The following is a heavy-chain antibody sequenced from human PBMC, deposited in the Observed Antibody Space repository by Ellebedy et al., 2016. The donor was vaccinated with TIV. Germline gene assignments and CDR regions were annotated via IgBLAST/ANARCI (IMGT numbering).Heavy chain of an antibody. Sequence: GESLKISCAASGFTFSTYSMNWVRQAPGKGLEWVASISSSSSYIYYADSMKGRFTISRDNAKNSLYLQMNSLRAEDTAVYYCAKGRDTAMLTGLFDYWGQGTLVTVSS. J-gene: IGHJ4*02. CDR3: AKGRDTAMLTGLFDY. D-gene: IGHD5-18*01. V-gene: IGHV3-21*01. CDR2: ISSSSSYI. CDR1: GFTFSTYS.